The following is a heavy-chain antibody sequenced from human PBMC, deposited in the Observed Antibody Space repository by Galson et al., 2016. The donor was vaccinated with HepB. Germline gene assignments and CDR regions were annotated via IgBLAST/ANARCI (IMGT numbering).Heavy chain of an antibody. CDR2: IYHSGLT. CDR1: GDSIGSGYW. D-gene: IGHD3-3*01. Sequence: SETLSLTCDVSGDSIGSGYWWSWVRQPPGKGLEWIGEIYHSGLTNYNPSFESRVSMSVDKSKNQLSLNLKSVTAADTALYYCARSGNYPLRELYFVYWGQGTLVPASS. CDR3: ARSGNYPLRELYFVY. V-gene: IGHV4-4*02. J-gene: IGHJ4*02.